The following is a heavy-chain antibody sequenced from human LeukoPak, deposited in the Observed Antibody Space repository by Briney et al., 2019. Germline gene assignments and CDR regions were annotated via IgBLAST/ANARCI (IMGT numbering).Heavy chain of an antibody. CDR2: IYYTGST. Sequence: SETLSLTCTVSGGSISSYYWSWLRQPPGKGLEWIGYIYYTGSTNNTSLKGRVTISLDTSKNQFSLKLSSVTAADPAVYYCARAGSYRGYFDYWGQGTLVTVSS. CDR1: GGSISSYY. V-gene: IGHV4-59*01. D-gene: IGHD1-26*01. CDR3: ARAGSYRGYFDY. J-gene: IGHJ4*02.